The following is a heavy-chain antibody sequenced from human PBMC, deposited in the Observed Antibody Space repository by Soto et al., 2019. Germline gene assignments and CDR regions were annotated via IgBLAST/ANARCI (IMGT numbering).Heavy chain of an antibody. CDR1: GYTFTSYC. J-gene: IGHJ4*02. CDR2: INPSGGST. D-gene: IGHD6-19*01. Sequence: ASVKVSCKASGYTFTSYCMHWVRQAPGQGLEWMGIINPSGGSTRYAQKFQGRVTMTRDTSTSTAYMELSSLRSEDTAVYFCARAVAVPADFDYWGQGTLVTVSS. V-gene: IGHV1-46*01. CDR3: ARAVAVPADFDY.